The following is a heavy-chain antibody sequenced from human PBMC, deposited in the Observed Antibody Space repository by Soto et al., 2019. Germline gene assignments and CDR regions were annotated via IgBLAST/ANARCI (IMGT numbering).Heavy chain of an antibody. J-gene: IGHJ4*02. CDR3: AKSVGSGWSKSDY. CDR1: GFTFSSYA. D-gene: IGHD6-19*01. CDR2: ISAGGGGT. V-gene: IGHV3-23*01. Sequence: GGSLRLSCAASGFTFSSYAMSWVRQAPGKGLEWVSLISAGGGGTYYADSLRGRFTISRDNSKNMVYLQLNSLRAEDTAIYYCAKSVGSGWSKSDYWGQGTLVTVSS.